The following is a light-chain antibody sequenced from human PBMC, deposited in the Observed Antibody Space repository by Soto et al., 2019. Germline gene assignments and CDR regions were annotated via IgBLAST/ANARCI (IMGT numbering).Light chain of an antibody. CDR1: SSYVGGYNY. V-gene: IGLV2-11*01. Sequence: QSVLTQPHSVSGSPGQSVTISCTGTSSYVGGYNYVSWYQHHPGKAPQLMICDVNKRPSGVPDRFSGSKSGNTASLTISGLQAEDEADYYCCSYAGSYTYVFGTGTKLTVL. CDR3: CSYAGSYTYV. J-gene: IGLJ1*01. CDR2: DVN.